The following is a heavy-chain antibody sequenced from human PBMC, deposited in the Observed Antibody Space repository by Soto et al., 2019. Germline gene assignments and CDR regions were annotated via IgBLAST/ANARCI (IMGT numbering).Heavy chain of an antibody. V-gene: IGHV4-59*01. CDR2: IYYSGST. CDR1: GGSISSYY. D-gene: IGHD4-17*01. Sequence: PSETLSLTCTVSGGSISSYYWSWIRQPPGKGLEWIGYIYYSGSTNYNPSLKSRVTISVDTSKNQFSLKLSSVTAADTAVYYCARDLRGDYASWFDPWGQGTLVTVSS. CDR3: ARDLRGDYASWFDP. J-gene: IGHJ5*02.